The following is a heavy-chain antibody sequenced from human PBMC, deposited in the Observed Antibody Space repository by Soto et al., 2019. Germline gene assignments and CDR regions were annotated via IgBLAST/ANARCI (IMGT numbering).Heavy chain of an antibody. Sequence: EVQLLESGGGLVQPGGSLRLSCAASGFTFSSYAMSWVRQAPGKGLEWVSAISGSGGSTYYADSVKGRFTISRDNSKNTLYLQMNSLRAEDTAVYYCAKDQAAYDFWSGYWAAFDIWGQGTMVTVSS. CDR2: ISGSGGST. CDR1: GFTFSSYA. D-gene: IGHD3-3*01. CDR3: AKDQAAYDFWSGYWAAFDI. V-gene: IGHV3-23*01. J-gene: IGHJ3*02.